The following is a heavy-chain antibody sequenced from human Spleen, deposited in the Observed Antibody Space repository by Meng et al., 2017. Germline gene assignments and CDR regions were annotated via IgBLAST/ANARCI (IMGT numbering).Heavy chain of an antibody. CDR1: GFTFSSYG. V-gene: IGHV3-33*01. Sequence: GGSLRLSCAASGFTFSSYGMHWVRQAPGKGLEWVAVIWYDGSNKYYADSVKGRFTISRDNSKNTLYLQMNSLRAEDTAVYYCARDQGCSGGSCWSPYYYYYYGMDVWGKGTTVTVSS. D-gene: IGHD2-15*01. J-gene: IGHJ6*04. CDR2: IWYDGSNK. CDR3: ARDQGCSGGSCWSPYYYYYYGMDV.